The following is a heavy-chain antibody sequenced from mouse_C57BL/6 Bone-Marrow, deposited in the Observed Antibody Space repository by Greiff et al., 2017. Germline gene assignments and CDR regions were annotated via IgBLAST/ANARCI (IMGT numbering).Heavy chain of an antibody. CDR3: ARNYYVSRYFDV. CDR2: IYPGDGDT. V-gene: IGHV1-82*01. J-gene: IGHJ1*03. Sequence: VQLQQSGPELVKPGASVKISCKASGYAFSSSWMNWVKQRPGKGLEWIGRIYPGDGDTNYNGKFKGKATLTADKSSSTAYMQLSSLTSEDSAVYFCARNYYVSRYFDVWGTGTTVTVSS. CDR1: GYAFSSSW. D-gene: IGHD1-1*01.